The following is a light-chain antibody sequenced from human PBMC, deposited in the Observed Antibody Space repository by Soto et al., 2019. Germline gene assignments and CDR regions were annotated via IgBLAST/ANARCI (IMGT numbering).Light chain of an antibody. J-gene: IGKJ1*01. CDR2: DAS. V-gene: IGKV1-39*01. Sequence: DIQMTQSPSSLSASVGDRVTITCRASQSISSYLNWYQQKPGKAPKLLIYDASSLESGVPSRFSGSGSGTEFTLTISSLEPEDFAVYYCQQCANWPPKWTFGQGTKVDIK. CDR1: QSISSY. CDR3: QQCANWPPKWT.